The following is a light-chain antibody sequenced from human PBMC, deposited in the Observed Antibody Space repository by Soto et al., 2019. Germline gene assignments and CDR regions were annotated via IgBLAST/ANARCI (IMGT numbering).Light chain of an antibody. CDR1: SGHSSYA. J-gene: IGLJ1*01. CDR2: LNSDGSH. Sequence: QPVLTQSPSASASLGASVKLTCTLNSGHSSYAIAWHQQQPEKGPRYLMKLNSDGSHSKGDGIPDRFSGSSSGAERYLTISSLQSEDEADYYCQTWGTGSQGIFGTGTKLTVL. V-gene: IGLV4-69*01. CDR3: QTWGTGSQGI.